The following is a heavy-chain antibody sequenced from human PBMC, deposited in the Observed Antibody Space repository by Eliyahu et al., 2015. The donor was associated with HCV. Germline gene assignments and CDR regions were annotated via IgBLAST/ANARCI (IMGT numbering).Heavy chain of an antibody. V-gene: IGHV3-48*03. CDR2: IXSSGTTI. CDR3: ARHLYFCSGSSCYPPYYYYYNGTDV. Sequence: EVQLVESGGGLVQPGGSLRLSCAASGFTFSSYAVNWVRQAPGKGXEWVSYIXSSGTTIYYADSVKGRFTISRDNAKNSVYLQMNSLRAEDTAVYYCARHLYFCSGSSCYPPYYYYYNGTDVWGQGATVTVS. D-gene: IGHD2-2*01. CDR1: GFTFSSYA. J-gene: IGHJ6*02.